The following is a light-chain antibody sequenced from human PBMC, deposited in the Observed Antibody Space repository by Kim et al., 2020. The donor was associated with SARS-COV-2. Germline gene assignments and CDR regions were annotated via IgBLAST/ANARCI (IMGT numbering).Light chain of an antibody. V-gene: IGKV3-11*01. CDR1: QSVSSH. Sequence: SLSPRERATLPCRASQSVSSHLAWYQQKPGQAPRLLIYDSSNRATGIPARFSGSGSGTDFTLTISSLEPEDFAVYYCQQRSNLITFGQGTRLEIK. CDR3: QQRSNLIT. J-gene: IGKJ5*01. CDR2: DSS.